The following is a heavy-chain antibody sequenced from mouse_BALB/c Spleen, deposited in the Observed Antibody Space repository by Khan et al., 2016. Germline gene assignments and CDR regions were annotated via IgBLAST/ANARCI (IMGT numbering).Heavy chain of an antibody. D-gene: IGHD1-1*01. CDR3: ARELDVSRYVLC. CDR1: GHTFINYT. CDR2: INPNSDYV. V-gene: IGHV1-4*01. J-gene: IGHJ3*01. Sequence: QVQLQQSGAELARPGASVKMSCKSSGHTFINYTMHWVTQTPGPGLEWIGFINPNSDYVIYNQKFKDKATLTADRSSSTAYMQLSSLTSEDSAVYYYARELDVSRYVLCWGQGTLVTVSA.